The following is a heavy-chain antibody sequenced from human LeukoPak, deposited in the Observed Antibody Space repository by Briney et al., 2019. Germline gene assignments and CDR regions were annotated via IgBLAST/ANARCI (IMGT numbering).Heavy chain of an antibody. J-gene: IGHJ4*02. V-gene: IGHV2-5*01. CDR3: AHRSHYYDSSGWTDATRY. CDR1: GFSLSTSGVG. D-gene: IGHD3-22*01. CDR2: IYWNDDK. Sequence: SGPTLVNPTQTLTLTCTFSGFSLSTSGVGVGWIRQPPGKALAWLALIYWNDDKRYSPSLKSRLTITKDTSKNQVVLTMTNMDPVDTATYYCAHRSHYYDSSGWTDATRYWGQGTLVTVSS.